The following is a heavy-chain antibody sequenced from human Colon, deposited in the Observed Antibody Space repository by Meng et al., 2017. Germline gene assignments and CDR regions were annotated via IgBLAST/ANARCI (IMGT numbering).Heavy chain of an antibody. CDR2: INPNSGGT. V-gene: IGHV1-2*06. CDR1: VYTFTGYY. D-gene: IGHD3-22*01. CDR3: ARSKVVVITGDSDVDY. J-gene: IGHJ4*02. Sequence: VPAGSEVKKPGAVVKVSCEAAVYTFTGYYMHWVRQAPGQGLEWMGRINPNSGGTNYAQKFQGRVTMTRDTSISTAYMELSRLRSDDTAVYYCARSKVVVITGDSDVDYWGQGTLVTVSS.